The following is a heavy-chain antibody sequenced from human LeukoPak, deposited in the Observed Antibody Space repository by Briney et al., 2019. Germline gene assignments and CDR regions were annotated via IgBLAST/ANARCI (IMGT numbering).Heavy chain of an antibody. CDR2: INNDGSST. Sequence: GGSLRLSCAASGFTFSIYGMHWVRQAPGKGLVWVSRINNDGSSTVYADSVKGRFTISRDNAKNTVYLQMNSLRVEDTAVYYCARGEPNYSYFKWGQGTLVSVSS. J-gene: IGHJ4*02. CDR3: ARGEPNYSYFK. CDR1: GFTFSIYG. D-gene: IGHD5-18*01. V-gene: IGHV3-74*01.